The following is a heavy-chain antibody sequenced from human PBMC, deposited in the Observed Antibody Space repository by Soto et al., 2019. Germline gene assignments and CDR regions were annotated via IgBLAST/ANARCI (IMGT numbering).Heavy chain of an antibody. D-gene: IGHD6-19*01. J-gene: IGHJ4*02. V-gene: IGHV1-69*13. CDR2: IIPIFGTA. CDR1: VGTFSIYA. CDR3: ARCSSGRPYFDY. Sequence: SVKLSCKASVGTFSIYAISWVRQAPGQGLEWMGGIIPIFGTANYAQKFQGRDTITADESTSTDYMELSSLRSEDTAVYYCARCSSGRPYFDYWGQGTLVTVSS.